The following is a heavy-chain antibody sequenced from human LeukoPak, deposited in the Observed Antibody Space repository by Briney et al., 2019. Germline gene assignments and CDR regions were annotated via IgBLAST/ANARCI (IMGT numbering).Heavy chain of an antibody. V-gene: IGHV3-21*01. CDR1: GFTFSSYS. D-gene: IGHD3-10*01. CDR3: ERSGVDYYYYMDV. J-gene: IGHJ6*03. Sequence: GASLRLSCAASGFTFSSYSMNWVRQAPRKGLVWVSSISSSSSYIYYAHSVKGRFTISRDTAENSLYLQMNSLRAEDTAVYYCERSGVDYYYYMDVWGKGTTVTVS. CDR2: ISSSSSYI.